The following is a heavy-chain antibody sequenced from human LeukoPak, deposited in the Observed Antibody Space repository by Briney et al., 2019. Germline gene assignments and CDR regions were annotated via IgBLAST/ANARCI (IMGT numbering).Heavy chain of an antibody. CDR3: ARGPYYYGSGSYYLA. V-gene: IGHV4-34*01. CDR2: INHSGST. CDR1: GGSFSGCY. Sequence: SETLSLTCAVYGGSFSGCYWSWIRQPPGKGLEWIGEINHSGSTNYNPSLKSRVTISVDTSKNQFSLKLSSVTAADTAVYYCARGPYYYGSGSYYLAWGQGTLVTVSS. D-gene: IGHD3-10*01. J-gene: IGHJ5*02.